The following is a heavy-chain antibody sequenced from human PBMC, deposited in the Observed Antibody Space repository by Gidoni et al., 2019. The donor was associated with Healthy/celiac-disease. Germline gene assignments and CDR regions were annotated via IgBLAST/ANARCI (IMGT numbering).Heavy chain of an antibody. Sequence: EVQLVESGGGLVKPGGSLRLSCAASGFTFSSYSMNWVRQAPGKGLEWVSSIRSSSSYIYYADSVKGRFTISRDNAKNSLYLQMNSLRAEDTAVYYCARDGLRHRGADYWGQGTLVTVSS. J-gene: IGHJ4*02. CDR3: ARDGLRHRGADY. CDR2: IRSSSSYI. V-gene: IGHV3-21*01. CDR1: GFTFSSYS.